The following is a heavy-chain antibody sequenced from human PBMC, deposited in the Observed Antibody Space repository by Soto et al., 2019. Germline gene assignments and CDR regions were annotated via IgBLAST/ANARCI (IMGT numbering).Heavy chain of an antibody. J-gene: IGHJ4*02. CDR1: GYTITSYG. V-gene: IGHV1-18*01. CDR2: ISAYNGNT. Sequence: QVQLVQSGAEVKKPGASVKVSCKASGYTITSYGISWVRQAPGQGLEWMGWISAYNGNTNYAQKLQGRVTMTTDTSTSTAYMELRSLRSEDTAVYYCARDIGEYYYDSSGYYVFDYWGQGTLVTVSS. D-gene: IGHD3-22*01. CDR3: ARDIGEYYYDSSGYYVFDY.